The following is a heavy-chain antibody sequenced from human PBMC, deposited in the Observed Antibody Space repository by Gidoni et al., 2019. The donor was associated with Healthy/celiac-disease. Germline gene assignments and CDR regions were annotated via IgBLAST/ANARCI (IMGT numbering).Heavy chain of an antibody. V-gene: IGHV3-21*01. J-gene: IGHJ4*02. Sequence: EVQRVEYGGGLGKPGGSLRLSCADSGFTCGRYSMNWVRQAPGKGRAWVSSISSSSSYISYADSVKGLFTISRDNAKNSLYLQMNSLIAEDTAVYYCARGSGAMATRSYFDYWGQGTLVTVSS. CDR2: ISSSSSYI. D-gene: IGHD5-18*01. CDR3: ARGSGAMATRSYFDY. CDR1: GFTCGRYS.